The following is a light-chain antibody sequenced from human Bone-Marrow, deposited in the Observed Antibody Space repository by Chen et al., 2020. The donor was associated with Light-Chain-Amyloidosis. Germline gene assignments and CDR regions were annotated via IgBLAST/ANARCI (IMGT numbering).Light chain of an antibody. J-gene: IGLJ3*02. Sequence: QSALTQPSSVSGSPGQSITISCTITIIDFGAYHYVSWYQQRPGKAPNLILYDISNRPSGVSRRFSASRSGNTATLTIPGVQPEDEAHYYCSSDAKSDTHEWVFGGGTKVTVL. CDR1: IIDFGAYHY. CDR3: SSDAKSDTHEWV. V-gene: IGLV2-14*01. CDR2: DIS.